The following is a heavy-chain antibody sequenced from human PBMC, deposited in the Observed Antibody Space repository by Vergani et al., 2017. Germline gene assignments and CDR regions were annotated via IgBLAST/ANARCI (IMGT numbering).Heavy chain of an antibody. V-gene: IGHV3-23*01. CDR2: ISRGGFNT. Sequence: HLLESGGGLVQPGGSMRLSCAASGFPFSSYALTCVRQAPGKGLEWVSTISRGGFNTYYADSVKGRFTVSRDNSKNTLFLQMNSLRAGDTAVYYCAKDVLGDSSDLDSWGPGTLVTVSS. CDR3: AKDVLGDSSDLDS. CDR1: GFPFSSYA. J-gene: IGHJ4*02. D-gene: IGHD3-22*01.